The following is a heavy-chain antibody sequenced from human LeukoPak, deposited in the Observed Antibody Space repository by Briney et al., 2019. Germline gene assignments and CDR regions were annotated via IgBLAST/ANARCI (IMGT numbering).Heavy chain of an antibody. CDR3: ARSPRVGYSSSWYDY. D-gene: IGHD6-13*01. CDR2: IYYSGST. V-gene: IGHV4-39*01. Sequence: PSETLSLTCTVSGGSISSSSYYWGWIRQPPGKGLEWIGSIYYSGSTYYNPSLKSRVTISVDTSKNQFSLKLSSVTAADTAVYYCARSPRVGYSSSWYDYWGQGTLVTVSS. J-gene: IGHJ4*02. CDR1: GGSISSSSYY.